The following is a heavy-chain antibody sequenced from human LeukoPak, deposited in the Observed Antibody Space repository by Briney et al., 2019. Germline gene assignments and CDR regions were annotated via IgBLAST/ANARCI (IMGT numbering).Heavy chain of an antibody. J-gene: IGHJ4*02. V-gene: IGHV3-7*01. CDR2: IRQEGSEK. CDR1: GFTFTSYW. D-gene: IGHD3-22*01. CDR3: ARQGTGHYYDSSAFVDY. Sequence: GGSLRLSCAASGFTFTSYWMSWVRQAPGKGLEWVANIRQEGSEKHYVDSVKGRFTISRDNAKNSLYLQMNSLRAEDTAVYYCARQGTGHYYDSSAFVDYWGQGTLVTVSS.